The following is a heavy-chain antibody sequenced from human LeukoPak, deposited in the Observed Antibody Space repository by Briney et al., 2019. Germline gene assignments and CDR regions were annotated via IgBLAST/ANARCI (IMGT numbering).Heavy chain of an antibody. CDR2: IATDFYT. D-gene: IGHD6-19*01. CDR1: GFSVRNNY. V-gene: IGHV3-53*01. CDR3: ASRDTSGWYDY. J-gene: IGHJ4*02. Sequence: PGGSLRLSCAASGFSVRNNYMSWVRQARGEGLERVSAIATDFYTNYADSVRGRFTISRDDSKNTLFLQMNSLRAEDTAVYYCASRDTSGWYDYWGQGTLVTVSS.